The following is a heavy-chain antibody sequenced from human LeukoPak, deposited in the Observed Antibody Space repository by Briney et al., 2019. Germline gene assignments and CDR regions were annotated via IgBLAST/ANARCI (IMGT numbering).Heavy chain of an antibody. Sequence: GGSLRLSCAISGFTVSSNYMSWVRQAPGKGLEWVSAIYTGGSTYYADSVRGRFTISRDNSQNTLYLEMNSLRAEDTAVYYCARDTIYDNWGQGTLVTVSS. J-gene: IGHJ4*02. CDR2: IYTGGST. D-gene: IGHD3-10*01. CDR3: ARDTIYDN. V-gene: IGHV3-53*01. CDR1: GFTVSSNY.